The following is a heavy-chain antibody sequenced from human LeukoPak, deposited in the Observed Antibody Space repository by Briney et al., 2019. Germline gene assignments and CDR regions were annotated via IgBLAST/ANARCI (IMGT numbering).Heavy chain of an antibody. CDR2: IYSGGST. CDR3: ARDSPVSGVDY. D-gene: IGHD6-19*01. CDR1: GFTVTSNY. J-gene: IGHJ4*02. V-gene: IGHV3-53*01. Sequence: GGSLRLSCAASGFTVTSNYMSWVRQAPGKGLEWVSVIYSGGSTNYADSVKGRFTISTDNSKNMLYLQMNSLRAEDTAVYHCARDSPVSGVDYWGQGTLVTVSS.